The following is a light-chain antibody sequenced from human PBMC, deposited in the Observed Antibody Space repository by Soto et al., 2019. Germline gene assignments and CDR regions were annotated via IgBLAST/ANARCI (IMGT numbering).Light chain of an antibody. CDR1: SSDVGTYNY. CDR3: CSYAGSYSWV. CDR2: DVS. J-gene: IGLJ2*01. V-gene: IGLV2-11*01. Sequence: HSALTQPRSVSGSPGQSVTISCTGTSSDVGTYNYVSWYQQHPGKAPKLMVYDVSQRPSGVPDRFSGSKSGNTASLTISGLQADDDGDYFCCSYAGSYSWVFGGGTKLTVL.